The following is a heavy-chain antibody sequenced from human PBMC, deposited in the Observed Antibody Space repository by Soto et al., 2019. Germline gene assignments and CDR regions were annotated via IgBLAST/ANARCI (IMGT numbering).Heavy chain of an antibody. Sequence: SETLSLTCSVSGDSITSGGYSWSWIRQPPRRGLEWIGYIYHTGSASYSPSLKGRVTISVDKSKNQFSLSLNSVTAADTAIYYCAGDGTLYDSSAYYYVHWGQGTLVTVSS. J-gene: IGHJ4*02. V-gene: IGHV4-30-2*01. CDR2: IYHTGSA. D-gene: IGHD3-22*01. CDR3: AGDGTLYDSSAYYYVH. CDR1: GDSITSGGYS.